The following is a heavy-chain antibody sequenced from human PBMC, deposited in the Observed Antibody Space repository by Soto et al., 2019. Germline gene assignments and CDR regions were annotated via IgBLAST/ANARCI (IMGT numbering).Heavy chain of an antibody. V-gene: IGHV3-30-3*01. Sequence: GGSLRLSCAASGFTFSSYAMHWARQAPGKGLEWVAVISYDGSNKYYADSVKGRFTISRDNSKNTLYLQMNSLRAEDAAVYYCSSNSPGFGFDAFDIWGQRTMVTVSS. CDR2: ISYDGSNK. J-gene: IGHJ3*02. CDR3: SSNSPGFGFDAFDI. CDR1: GFTFSSYA. D-gene: IGHD6-6*01.